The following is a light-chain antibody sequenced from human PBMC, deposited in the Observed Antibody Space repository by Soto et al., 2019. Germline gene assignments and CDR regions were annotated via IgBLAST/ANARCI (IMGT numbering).Light chain of an antibody. CDR1: QSVSSGY. Sequence: EIVLTQSPDTLSLSPGERATLSCRASQSVSSGYLAWYQQKAGQAPRLLIYDASTRATGVPARFSGSGSGTEFTLTISSLQSEDFAVYYCQQYDNWPPWTFGQGTKVDIK. V-gene: IGKV3-15*01. J-gene: IGKJ1*01. CDR3: QQYDNWPPWT. CDR2: DAS.